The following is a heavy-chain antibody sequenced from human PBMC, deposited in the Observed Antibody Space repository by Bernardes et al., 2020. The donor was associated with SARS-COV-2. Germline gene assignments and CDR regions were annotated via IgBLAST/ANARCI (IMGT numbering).Heavy chain of an antibody. CDR3: ARDTAVMVDY. D-gene: IGHD3-16*01. CDR2: VYYSGGT. Sequence: SETLSLTCTVSGDSMNSHYWSWIRQPPGKGLEWIGYVYYSGGTDYNPSLRSRVTISVDTSKNQFSLKLTSMTAADTAVYYCARDTAVMVDYWGQGTQVTVSS. V-gene: IGHV4-59*11. J-gene: IGHJ4*02. CDR1: GDSMNSHY.